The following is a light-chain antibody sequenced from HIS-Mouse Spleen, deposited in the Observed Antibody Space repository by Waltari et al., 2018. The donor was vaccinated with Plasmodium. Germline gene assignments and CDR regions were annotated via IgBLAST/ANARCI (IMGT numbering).Light chain of an antibody. CDR1: QSLLHSNGYNY. Sequence: DIVMTPSPLSLPVTPGEPASISCRSSQSLLHSNGYNYLDGYLQKPGPSPQLLIYLGSNRASGVPDRFSGSGSGTDVTLKISRVEAEDVGVYYCMQALQTPRYTFGQGTKLEIK. J-gene: IGKJ2*01. CDR2: LGS. CDR3: MQALQTPRYT. V-gene: IGKV2-28*01.